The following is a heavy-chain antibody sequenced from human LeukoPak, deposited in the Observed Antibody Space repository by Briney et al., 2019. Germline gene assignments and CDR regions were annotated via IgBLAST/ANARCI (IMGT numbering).Heavy chain of an antibody. D-gene: IGHD2-2*01. Sequence: ASVKVSCKASGYTFTGYYMHWVRQAPGQGLEWMGWINPNSGGTNYSQKFQGSVTMTRDTSISTAYMELRRLRSDDTAVYYCARGPLYCSSTSCYRRAFDIWGQGQWSPSLQ. CDR2: INPNSGGT. CDR3: ARGPLYCSSTSCYRRAFDI. V-gene: IGHV1-2*02. J-gene: IGHJ3*02. CDR1: GYTFTGYY.